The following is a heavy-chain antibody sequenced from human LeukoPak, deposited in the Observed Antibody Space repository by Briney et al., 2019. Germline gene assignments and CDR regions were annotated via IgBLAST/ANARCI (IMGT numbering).Heavy chain of an antibody. Sequence: ASVKVSCKASGYTFTGYYMHWVRQAPGQGLEWMGWINPNSGGTNYAQKFQGRVTMTRDTSISTAYMELSRLRSDDTAVYYCASPAAGSPYYYYGVDVWGQGTTVTVSS. D-gene: IGHD6-13*01. CDR3: ASPAAGSPYYYYGVDV. CDR2: INPNSGGT. J-gene: IGHJ6*02. V-gene: IGHV1-2*02. CDR1: GYTFTGYY.